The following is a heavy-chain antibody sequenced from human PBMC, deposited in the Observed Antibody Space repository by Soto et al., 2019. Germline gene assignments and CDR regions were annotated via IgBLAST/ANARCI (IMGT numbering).Heavy chain of an antibody. Sequence: SVKVSCKASGYTFTSYGISWVRQAPGQGLEWMGGIIPIFGTANYAQKFQGRVTITADESTSTAYMELSSLRSEDTAVYYCARGPGIAVANWGQGTLVTVSS. CDR2: IIPIFGTA. D-gene: IGHD6-19*01. J-gene: IGHJ4*02. CDR1: GYTFTSYG. CDR3: ARGPGIAVAN. V-gene: IGHV1-69*13.